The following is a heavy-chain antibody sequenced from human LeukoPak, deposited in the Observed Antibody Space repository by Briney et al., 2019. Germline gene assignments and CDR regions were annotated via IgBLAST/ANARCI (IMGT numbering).Heavy chain of an antibody. CDR2: TNHSGST. J-gene: IGHJ6*02. CDR1: GGSFSGYY. D-gene: IGHD3-3*01. CDR3: ARGRFLEWISLYYYYYYGMDV. V-gene: IGHV4-34*01. Sequence: SETLSLTCAVYGGSFSGYYWSWIRQPPGKGLEWIGETNHSGSTNYNPSLKSRVTISVDTSKNQFSLKLSSVTAADTAVYYCARGRFLEWISLYYYYYYGMDVWGQGTTVTVSS.